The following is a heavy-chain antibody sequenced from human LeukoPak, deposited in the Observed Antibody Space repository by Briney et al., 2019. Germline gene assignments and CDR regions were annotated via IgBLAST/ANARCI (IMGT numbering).Heavy chain of an antibody. CDR3: ASAYNYASGSFDI. J-gene: IGHJ3*02. CDR2: IYSGGST. D-gene: IGHD3-10*01. CDR1: GFTVSSDS. Sequence: GGSLRLSCTVSGFTVSSDSMSWVRQAPGKGLEWVSFIYSGGSTHYSDSVKGRFTISRDKSKNTLYLQMNSLRAEDTAVYYCASAYNYASGSFDIWGQGTMVTVSS. V-gene: IGHV3-53*01.